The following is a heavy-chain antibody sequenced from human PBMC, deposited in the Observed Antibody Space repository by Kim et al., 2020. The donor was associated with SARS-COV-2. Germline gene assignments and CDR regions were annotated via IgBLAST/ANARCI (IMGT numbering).Heavy chain of an antibody. CDR1: GFTFSNYW. J-gene: IGHJ4*02. Sequence: GGSLRLSCAASGFTFSNYWMHWVRQAPGKGLVWVSHISSDGSTTNYVDSVKGRFTISRDNAKNTLYLQMNSLRAEDTAVYYCARMGLSVTGTGGGWGQGT. V-gene: IGHV3-74*01. CDR2: ISSDGSTT. D-gene: IGHD6-19*01. CDR3: ARMGLSVTGTGGG.